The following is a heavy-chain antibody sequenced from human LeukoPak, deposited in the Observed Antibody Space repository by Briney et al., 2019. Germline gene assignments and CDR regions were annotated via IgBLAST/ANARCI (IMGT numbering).Heavy chain of an antibody. Sequence: GGSLRLSCAASGFTFDDYAMHWVRLSPGRGLEWVSGISWNSDIIDYADSVRDRFTISRDNAKNSLYLQMNSLRAEDTAVYYCVAAGRVYFDYWGQGTLVTVSS. CDR3: VAAGRVYFDY. CDR1: GFTFDDYA. V-gene: IGHV3-9*01. D-gene: IGHD6-13*01. CDR2: ISWNSDII. J-gene: IGHJ4*02.